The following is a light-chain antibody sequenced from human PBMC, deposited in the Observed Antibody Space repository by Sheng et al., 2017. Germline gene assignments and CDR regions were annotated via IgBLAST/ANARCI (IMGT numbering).Light chain of an antibody. J-gene: IGKJ4*01. V-gene: IGKV1-33*01. Sequence: DIQMTQSPSSLSASVGDRVTITCQASQDISKYLNWYQQKPGKAPNLLIYGASNLETGVTSRFSGSGSGTDFTFTISSLQPEDIATYFCQHNDNLPLTFGGGTKVEI. CDR1: QDISKY. CDR2: GAS. CDR3: QHNDNLPLT.